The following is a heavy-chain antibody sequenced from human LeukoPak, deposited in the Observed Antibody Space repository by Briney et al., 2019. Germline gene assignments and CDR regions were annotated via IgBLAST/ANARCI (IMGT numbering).Heavy chain of an antibody. J-gene: IGHJ4*02. V-gene: IGHV3-21*01. CDR2: ISSSSGYI. Sequence: GGSLRLSCAASGFTFSTYSMNWVRQAPGKGLEWVSSISSSSGYIHYADSVKGRFTISRDNAKNSLYLQMNSLRDTDTAVYYCARGNVGYSYFDYWGQGTLVTVSS. CDR3: ARGNVGYSYFDY. D-gene: IGHD5-18*01. CDR1: GFTFSTYS.